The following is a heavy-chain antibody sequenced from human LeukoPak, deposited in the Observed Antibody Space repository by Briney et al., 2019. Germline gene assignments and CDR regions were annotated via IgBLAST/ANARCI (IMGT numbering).Heavy chain of an antibody. J-gene: IGHJ4*02. CDR3: ARERYCSSTSCYMGQLGDNYFDY. CDR1: GGTFSSYA. D-gene: IGHD2-2*02. V-gene: IGHV1-69*01. CDR2: IIPIFGTA. Sequence: SVKVSCTASGGTFSSYAISWVRQAPGQGLGWMGGIIPIFGTANYAQKFQGRVTITADESTSTAYMELSSLRSEDTAVYYCARERYCSSTSCYMGQLGDNYFDYWGQGTLVTVSS.